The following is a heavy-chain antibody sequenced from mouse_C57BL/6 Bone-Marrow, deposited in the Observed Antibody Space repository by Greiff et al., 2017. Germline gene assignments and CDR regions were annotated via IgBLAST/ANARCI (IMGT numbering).Heavy chain of an antibody. V-gene: IGHV5-6*02. Sequence: DVMLVESGGDLVKPGGSLKLSCAASGFTFSSSGMSWVRQTPDKRLEWVATISSGGSYTYYPDCVKGRFTISRDNAKNTLCMQMSSLKSEDTAMYYCARRYNYGSSLGYFGVWGTGTTVTVSS. CDR2: ISSGGSYT. CDR3: ARRYNYGSSLGYFGV. J-gene: IGHJ1*03. CDR1: GFTFSSSG. D-gene: IGHD1-1*01.